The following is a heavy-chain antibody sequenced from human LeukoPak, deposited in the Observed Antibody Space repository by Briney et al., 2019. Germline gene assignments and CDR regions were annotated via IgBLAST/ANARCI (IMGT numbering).Heavy chain of an antibody. CDR3: ARDMRGSCSGGTCYTGIFDY. Sequence: GGSLRLSCAASGFTFSSYAMSWVRQAPGKGLEWVSAISGSGGSTYYADSVKGRFTISRDNAKNSLYLQMNSLRDEDTAVYYCARDMRGSCSGGTCYTGIFDYWGQGTLVTVSS. D-gene: IGHD2-15*01. CDR1: GFTFSSYA. V-gene: IGHV3-23*01. J-gene: IGHJ4*02. CDR2: ISGSGGST.